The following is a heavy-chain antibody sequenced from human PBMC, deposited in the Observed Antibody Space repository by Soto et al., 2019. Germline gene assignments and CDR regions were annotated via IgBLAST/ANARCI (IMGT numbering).Heavy chain of an antibody. CDR3: ALPRGVTIYFDS. CDR1: GFSLSTRGVG. J-gene: IGHJ4*02. CDR2: IYWNDDK. Sequence: QITLKESGPTLVKPTQTLTLTCTLSGFSLSTRGVGVGWIRQPPGKALEWLALIYWNDDKRYSPSLKNRLSITKHTSKNQVVLTMTNMDPVDTGTYYCALPRGVTIYFDSWGQGTLVTVSS. D-gene: IGHD3-10*01. V-gene: IGHV2-5*04.